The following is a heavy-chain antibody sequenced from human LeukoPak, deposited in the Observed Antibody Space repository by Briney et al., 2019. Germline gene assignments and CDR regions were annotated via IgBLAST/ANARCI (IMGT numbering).Heavy chain of an antibody. CDR1: GCTFSSYS. D-gene: IGHD2-15*01. J-gene: IGHJ3*02. CDR2: ISSSSSYI. Sequence: GGSLRLSCAASGCTFSSYSMNWVRQAPGKGLEWVSSISSSSSYIYYADSVKGRFTISRDNAKNSLYLQMNSLRAEDTAVYYCARDGGDIVVVVAASNDAFDIWGQGTMVTVSS. V-gene: IGHV3-21*01. CDR3: ARDGGDIVVVVAASNDAFDI.